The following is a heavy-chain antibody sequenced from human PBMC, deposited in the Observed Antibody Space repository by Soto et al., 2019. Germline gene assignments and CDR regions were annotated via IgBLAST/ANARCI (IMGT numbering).Heavy chain of an antibody. D-gene: IGHD1-7*01. J-gene: IGHJ6*02. CDR3: ASHGITGTTAGYGMDV. V-gene: IGHV1-69*13. CDR2: IIPIFGTA. Sequence: SSVKVACKASGYTFTGYYMHWVRQAPGQGLKWMGGIIPIFGTANYAQKLQGRVTITADESTSTAYMELSSLRSEDTAVYYCASHGITGTTAGYGMDVWGQGTTVTVSS. CDR1: GYTFTGYY.